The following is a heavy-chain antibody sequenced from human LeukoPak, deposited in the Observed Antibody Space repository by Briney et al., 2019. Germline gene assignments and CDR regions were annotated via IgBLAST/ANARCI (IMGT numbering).Heavy chain of an antibody. CDR3: ARGIGKGYCSSTSCHPHYYYMDV. D-gene: IGHD2-2*01. V-gene: IGHV4-34*01. CDR2: INHSGST. CDR1: GGSFSGYY. J-gene: IGHJ6*03. Sequence: PSETLSLTCAVYGGSFSGYYWSRIRQPPGKGLEWIGEINHSGSTNYNPSLKSRVTISVDTSKNQFSLKLSSVTAADTAVYYCARGIGKGYCSSTSCHPHYYYMDVWGKGTTVTISS.